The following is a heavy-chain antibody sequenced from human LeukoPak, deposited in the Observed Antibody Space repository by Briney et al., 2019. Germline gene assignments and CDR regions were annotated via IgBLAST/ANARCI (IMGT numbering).Heavy chain of an antibody. CDR3: ARGHSSSWYEDYYYYMDV. V-gene: IGHV1-18*04. J-gene: IGHJ6*03. CDR1: GYTFITYY. CDR2: ISAYNGNT. Sequence: ASVKVSCKTSGYTFITYYMHWVRQAPGQGLEWMGWISAYNGNTNYAQKLQGRVTMTTDTSTSTAYMELRSLRSDDTAAYYCARGHSSSWYEDYYYYMDVWGKGTTVTVSS. D-gene: IGHD6-13*01.